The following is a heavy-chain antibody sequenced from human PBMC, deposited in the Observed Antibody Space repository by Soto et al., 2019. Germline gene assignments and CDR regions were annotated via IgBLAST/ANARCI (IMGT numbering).Heavy chain of an antibody. CDR3: ARDGTIVGVTDYYYGMDV. CDR2: ISAYNGNT. D-gene: IGHD1-26*01. J-gene: IGHJ6*02. Sequence: ASVKVSCKASGYTFTSYGISWVRQAPGQGLEWMGWISAYNGNTNYAQKLQGRVTMTTDTSTSTAYMELRSLRSDDTAVYYCARDGTIVGVTDYYYGMDVWGQGTTVTVSS. V-gene: IGHV1-18*01. CDR1: GYTFTSYG.